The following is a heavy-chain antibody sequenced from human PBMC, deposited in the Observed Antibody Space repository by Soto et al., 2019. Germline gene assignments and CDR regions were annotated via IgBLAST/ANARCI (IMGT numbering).Heavy chain of an antibody. CDR1: GYTFTSYD. D-gene: IGHD2-15*01. CDR3: ARVRLTKVVEKRFDT. CDR2: MNPNSGNA. V-gene: IGHV1-8*01. J-gene: IGHJ5*02. Sequence: QVQLVQSGAEVKKPGASVKVSCKASGYTFTSYDINWVRQATGQGLEWMGWMNPNSGNADYAQKFQGRVIMTRNTSIRTAYMEMSSLRYEDTAVYYCARVRLTKVVEKRFDTWGKGTLVIVSS.